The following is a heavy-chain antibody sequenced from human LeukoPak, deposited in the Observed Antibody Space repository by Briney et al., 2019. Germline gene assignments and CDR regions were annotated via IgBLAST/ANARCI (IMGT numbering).Heavy chain of an antibody. CDR3: AREPMITFGDRAHFDY. CDR1: GGTFSSYA. J-gene: IGHJ4*02. Sequence: ASVKVSCKASGGTFSSYAISWVRQAPGQGLEWMGRIIPILGIANYAQKFQGRVTITADKSTSTAYMELSSLRSEDTAVYYCAREPMITFGDRAHFDYWGQGTLVTVSS. V-gene: IGHV1-69*04. CDR2: IIPILGIA. D-gene: IGHD3-16*01.